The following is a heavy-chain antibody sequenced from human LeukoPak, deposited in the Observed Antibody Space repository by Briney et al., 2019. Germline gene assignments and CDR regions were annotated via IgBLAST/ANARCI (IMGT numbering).Heavy chain of an antibody. Sequence: SVKVSCKASGGTFSSYAISWVRQAPGQGPEWMGRIIPILGIPNYAQNFQGRVTITADKSTSTAYMELSSLRSEDTAVYYCARVTYYDSSGYPEYFHHWGQGTLVTVSS. D-gene: IGHD3-22*01. CDR1: GGTFSSYA. J-gene: IGHJ1*01. CDR3: ARVTYYDSSGYPEYFHH. CDR2: IIPILGIP. V-gene: IGHV1-69*04.